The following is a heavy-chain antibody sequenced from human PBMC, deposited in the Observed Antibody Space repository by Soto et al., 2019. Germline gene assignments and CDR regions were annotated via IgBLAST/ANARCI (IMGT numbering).Heavy chain of an antibody. J-gene: IGHJ5*02. V-gene: IGHV4-31*03. D-gene: IGHD6-13*01. CDR3: AREGAAGTGLGIDP. Sequence: QVQLQESGPGLVKPSQTLSLTCTVSGGSISSGGYYWSWIRQHPGKGLEWIGYIYYSGSTYYNPSLKSRVTISVDTSKNQFSRKLNSVTAADTAVYYCAREGAAGTGLGIDPWGQGTLVTVSS. CDR1: GGSISSGGYY. CDR2: IYYSGST.